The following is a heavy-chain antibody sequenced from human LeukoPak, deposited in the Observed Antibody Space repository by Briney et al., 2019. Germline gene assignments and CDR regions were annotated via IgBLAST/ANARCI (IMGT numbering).Heavy chain of an antibody. CDR3: TRDPGPDTSGWYIADY. V-gene: IGHV4-59*01. CDR1: GGPISSYY. J-gene: IGHJ4*02. D-gene: IGHD6-19*01. CDR2: IYYSGST. Sequence: PSETLSLTCTVSGGPISSYYWSWIRQPPGKGLEWIGHIYYSGSTNYNPSLKSRVTISLDTSKNQFSLKLNSVTAADTAVYYCTRDPGPDTSGWYIADYWGQGTLVTVSS.